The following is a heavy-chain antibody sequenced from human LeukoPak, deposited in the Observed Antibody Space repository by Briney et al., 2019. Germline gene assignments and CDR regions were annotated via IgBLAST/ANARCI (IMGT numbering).Heavy chain of an antibody. CDR1: GFTFHTYA. D-gene: IGHD3-10*01. V-gene: IGHV3-23*01. CDR2: LTPSGGHT. Sequence: PGGSLRLSCVGSGFTFHTYAMTWVRHAPGEGLEWVSSLTPSGGHTFYSDSTKGRFTISRDNSKITLYLQINGLRPDDTALYYCTRGLVSGISEDTHFKYWGQGVLVTASS. J-gene: IGHJ4*02. CDR3: TRGLVSGISEDTHFKY.